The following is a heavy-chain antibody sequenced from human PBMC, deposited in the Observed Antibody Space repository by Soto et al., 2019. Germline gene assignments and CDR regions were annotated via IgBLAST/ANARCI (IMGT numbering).Heavy chain of an antibody. CDR2: INPYNGNT. CDR1: GYTFTSYA. V-gene: IGHV1-18*01. CDR3: ARDTAMALPDA. D-gene: IGHD5-18*01. J-gene: IGHJ4*02. Sequence: QVQLVQSGTEVKKPGASVKVSCKASGYTFTSYAISWVRQAPGQGLEWMGWINPYNGNTNYAQKLQGRVTMTTDTSTSAAYMELRSLRSDDTAVYYCARDTAMALPDAWGQGTLVTVSS.